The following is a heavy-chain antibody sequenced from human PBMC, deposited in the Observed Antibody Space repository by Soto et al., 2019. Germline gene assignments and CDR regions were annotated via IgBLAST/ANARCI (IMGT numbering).Heavy chain of an antibody. CDR3: AKRSNGFSFDF. CDR1: GFSFNTNA. V-gene: IGHV3-23*01. CDR2: ISDSGYTT. D-gene: IGHD3-22*01. Sequence: LRLSCAASGFSFNTNAMTWVRQAPGKGLEWVSTISDSGYTTYYADSVKGRSTISRDNSKKTLYLQMDSLRAEDTALYYCAKRSNGFSFDFWGQGTLVTVSS. J-gene: IGHJ4*02.